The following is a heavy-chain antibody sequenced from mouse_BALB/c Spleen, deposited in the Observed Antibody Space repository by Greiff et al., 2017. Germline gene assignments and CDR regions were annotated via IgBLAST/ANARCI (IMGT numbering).Heavy chain of an antibody. V-gene: IGHV1-9*01. CDR3: ARRVITTVVEGFAY. D-gene: IGHD1-1*01. J-gene: IGHJ3*01. CDR2: ILPGSGST. CDR1: GYTFSSYW. Sequence: QVQLQQSGAELMKPGASVKISCKATGYTFSSYWIEWVKQRPGHGLEWIGEILPGSGSTNYNEKFKGKATFTADTSSNTAYMQLSSLTSEDSAVYYCARRVITTVVEGFAYWGQGTLVTVSA.